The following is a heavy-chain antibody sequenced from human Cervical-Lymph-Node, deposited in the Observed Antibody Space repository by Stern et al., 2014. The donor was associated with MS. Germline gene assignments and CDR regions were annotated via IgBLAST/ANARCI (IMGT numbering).Heavy chain of an antibody. Sequence: QVQLLQPGAELQKPGASVKISCKASGYTFNTYAIHWLRQAPGHGLEWMGWINSGNGATKYLQRIQDRLIITTNTSASIAYMELSSLRSEDTALYYCARSPYDIRFDLWGQGTMVTVSS. CDR1: GYTFNTYA. V-gene: IGHV1-3*04. CDR2: INSGNGAT. CDR3: ARSPYDIRFDL. J-gene: IGHJ3*01. D-gene: IGHD3-22*01.